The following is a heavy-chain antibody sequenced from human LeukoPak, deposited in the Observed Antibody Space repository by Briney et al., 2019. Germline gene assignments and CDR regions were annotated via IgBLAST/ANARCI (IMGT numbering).Heavy chain of an antibody. CDR1: GGSISSSPYS. J-gene: IGHJ5*02. CDR2: IYYSGRS. D-gene: IGHD3-3*01. V-gene: IGHV4-39*07. Sequence: SETLSLTCTVSGGSISSSPYSWAWIRQPPGKGLEWIGSIYYSGRSYYKVSLKSRVIISLDTPNNQFSLKVSSVTAADTAVYYCASLYYDFWSGSPNWFDPWGQGTLVTVSS. CDR3: ASLYYDFWSGSPNWFDP.